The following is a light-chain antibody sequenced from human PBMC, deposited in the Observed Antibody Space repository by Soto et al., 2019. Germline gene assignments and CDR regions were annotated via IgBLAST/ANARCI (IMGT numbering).Light chain of an antibody. CDR1: SGSVSTSYY. CDR2: NTY. V-gene: IGLV8-61*01. J-gene: IGLJ2*01. Sequence: QAVVTQEPSFSVSPGGTVTLTCGLSSGSVSTSYYPRWYQQTPGQAPRTLIYNTYTRSSGVPDRFSASILGDKAALTITGAQADDESDYYCVLYMGSGISVFGGGTKLTVL. CDR3: VLYMGSGISV.